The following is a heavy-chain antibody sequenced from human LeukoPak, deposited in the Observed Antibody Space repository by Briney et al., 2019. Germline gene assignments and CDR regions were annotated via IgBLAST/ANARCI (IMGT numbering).Heavy chain of an antibody. V-gene: IGHV4-59*01. CDR2: IYYSGST. D-gene: IGHD5-18*01. J-gene: IGHJ6*02. Sequence: PSETLSLTCTVSGGSISSYYWSWIRQPPGKGLEWTGYIYYSGSTNYNPSLKSRVTISVDTSKNQFSLKLSSVTAADTAVYYCARRGYRDDSYYYYGMDVWGQGTTVTVSS. CDR1: GGSISSYY. CDR3: ARRGYRDDSYYYYGMDV.